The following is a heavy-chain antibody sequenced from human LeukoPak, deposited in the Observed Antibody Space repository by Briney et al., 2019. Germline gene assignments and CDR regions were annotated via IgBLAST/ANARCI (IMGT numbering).Heavy chain of an antibody. D-gene: IGHD6-19*01. V-gene: IGHV3-23*01. CDR2: ISGSGGST. CDR3: AKGSSEPRRYYLVY. J-gene: IGHJ4*02. Sequence: GGSLRLSCAASGFTFSSLAVCWVRQAPGRGLEWVSAISGSGGSTYYADSVKGRFTTSTDNSKNTLYLQMNSLRAEDTAVYYCAKGSSEPRRYYLVYWGQGTLVTVSS. CDR1: GFTFSSLA.